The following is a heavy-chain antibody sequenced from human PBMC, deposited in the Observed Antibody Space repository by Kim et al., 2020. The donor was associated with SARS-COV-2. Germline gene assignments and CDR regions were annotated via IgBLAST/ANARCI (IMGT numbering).Heavy chain of an antibody. D-gene: IGHD6-13*01. Sequence: SETLSLTCTVSGGSISSHYWSWIRQPPGKGLEWIGYIYYSGSTNYNPSLKSRVTISVDTSKNQFSLKLSSVTAADTAVYYCARHPREWLQQPSYYMDVWG. CDR3: ARHPREWLQQPSYYMDV. V-gene: IGHV4-59*08. J-gene: IGHJ6*03. CDR2: IYYSGST. CDR1: GGSISSHY.